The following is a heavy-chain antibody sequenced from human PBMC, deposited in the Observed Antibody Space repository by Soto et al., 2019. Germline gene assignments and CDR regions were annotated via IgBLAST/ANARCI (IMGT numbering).Heavy chain of an antibody. CDR1: GFSFSHYA. V-gene: IGHV3-30*04. CDR3: VSPHSESSNAFDL. CDR2: ISYDGENQ. J-gene: IGHJ5*02. Sequence: QLVESGGGVVQPGRSLRLSCAASGFSFSHYAVHWVRQPPGKGLEWVALISYDGENQYFTDSVRGRFTISRDNSKTAVYLEMNDLRLDDTATYYCVSPHSESSNAFDLWGQGTLVTVSS. D-gene: IGHD3-10*01.